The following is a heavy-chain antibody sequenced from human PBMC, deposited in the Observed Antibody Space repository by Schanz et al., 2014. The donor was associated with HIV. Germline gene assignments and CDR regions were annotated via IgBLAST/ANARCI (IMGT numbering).Heavy chain of an antibody. CDR3: VTERRTSIFGPLITVEH. Sequence: QVQLVQSGAEVREPLSSVKVSCKASGGTFSTFAITWVRQAPGQGLEWMGGIIPIFGTANYAQKFQGRVTITADDSTNTAYMELRSLRSEDTAIYFCVTERRTSIFGPLITVEHWGQGTLLTVSS. D-gene: IGHD3-3*01. CDR2: IIPIFGTA. CDR1: GGTFSTFA. V-gene: IGHV1-69*01. J-gene: IGHJ4*02.